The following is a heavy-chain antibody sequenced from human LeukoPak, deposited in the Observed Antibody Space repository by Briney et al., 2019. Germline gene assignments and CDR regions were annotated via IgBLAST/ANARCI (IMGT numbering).Heavy chain of an antibody. D-gene: IGHD3-22*01. CDR2: IWYHGSYK. CDR1: GFTFIAYG. V-gene: IGHV3-33*01. CDR3: AREYYDSSDYPRQHYFDY. Sequence: GGSMRLSCAASGFTFIAYGIHWVRQAPGEGLEWVALIWYHGSYKYYADSVKGRFTISRDNSKNTLYLQMNSLRAEDTAAYYCAREYYDSSDYPRQHYFDYWGQGTLVSVSS. J-gene: IGHJ4*02.